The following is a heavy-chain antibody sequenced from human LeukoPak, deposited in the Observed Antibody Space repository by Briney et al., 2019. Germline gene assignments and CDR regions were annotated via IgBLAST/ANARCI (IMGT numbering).Heavy chain of an antibody. D-gene: IGHD3-10*02. CDR3: ANLGSGSYYGFDY. V-gene: IGHV4-4*02. J-gene: IGHJ4*02. CDR1: GGSISSSNW. Sequence: SETLSLTCAVSGGSISSSNWWSWVRQPPGKGLEWIGEIYHSGGTNYNPSLKSRVTISVDKSKNQFSLKLSSVTAADTAVYYCANLGSGSYYGFDYWGQGTLVTVSS. CDR2: IYHSGGT.